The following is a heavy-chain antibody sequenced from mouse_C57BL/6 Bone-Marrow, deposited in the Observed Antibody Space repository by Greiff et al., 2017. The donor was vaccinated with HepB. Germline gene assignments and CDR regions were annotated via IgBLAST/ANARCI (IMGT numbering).Heavy chain of an antibody. V-gene: IGHV5-17*01. CDR3: GRGVRGDAMDY. J-gene: IGHJ4*01. CDR1: GFTFSDYG. Sequence: EVKLVESGGGLVKPGGSLKLSCAASGFTFSDYGMHWVRQAPEKGLEWVAYISSGSSTIYYADTVKGRFTISRDNAKNTLFLQMTSLRSEDTAMYYCGRGVRGDAMDYWGQGTSVTVSS. CDR2: ISSGSSTI. D-gene: IGHD2-2*01.